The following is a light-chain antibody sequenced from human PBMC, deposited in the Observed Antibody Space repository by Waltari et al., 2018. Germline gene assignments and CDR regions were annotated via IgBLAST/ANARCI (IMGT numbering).Light chain of an antibody. CDR3: QQYEDWPRHS. CDR2: GAY. J-gene: IGKJ4*01. Sequence: EIVVTQSPATLSVSPGERVTLSCRASQNAGTSLAWYQQKPGQTPRLLIFGAYSRASGVPARFSGSGSGTDFTLAISSLQSEDFAVYYCQQYEDWPRHSFGGGTKVQIE. V-gene: IGKV3-15*01. CDR1: QNAGTS.